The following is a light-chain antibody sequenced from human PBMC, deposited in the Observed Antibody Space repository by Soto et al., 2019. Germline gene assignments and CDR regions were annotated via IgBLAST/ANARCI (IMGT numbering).Light chain of an antibody. V-gene: IGKV1-5*03. CDR1: QSISSW. Sequence: DIQMTQSPSTLSASVGDRVTITCRASQSISSWLAWYQQKPGKAPNLLIYKASSFESGVPSRFSGSGSGTDFTLTITSLQPDYFATYYCQQYNSYSRTFGQGTKVVIK. J-gene: IGKJ1*01. CDR3: QQYNSYSRT. CDR2: KAS.